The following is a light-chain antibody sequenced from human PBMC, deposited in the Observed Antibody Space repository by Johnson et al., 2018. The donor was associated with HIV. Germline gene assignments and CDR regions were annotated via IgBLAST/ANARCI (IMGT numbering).Light chain of an antibody. CDR2: DNN. Sequence: QSVLTQPPSVSAAPGQKVTISCSGSSYNIGNNYVSWYQQLPGTAPKLLIYDNNKRPSGIPDRFSGSTSGTSATLGITGLQTGEEADYYCGTWDSRLSGGVFGTGTKVTVL. V-gene: IGLV1-51*01. CDR3: GTWDSRLSGGV. J-gene: IGLJ1*01. CDR1: SYNIGNNY.